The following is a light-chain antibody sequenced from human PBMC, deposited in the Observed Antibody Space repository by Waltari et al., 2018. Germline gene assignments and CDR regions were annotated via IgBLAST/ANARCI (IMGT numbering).Light chain of an antibody. CDR2: EVD. V-gene: IGLV1-51*01. CDR1: SPTIGKNY. CDR3: GTWDSSMSVGV. Sequence: QSVLTQPPSVSAASGQKVTISCSGSSPTIGKNYVSWYQQFPGTAPKLLFYEVDRRPSGSSGRCPGSKSGTSATLDIHGLQTGDEADYYCGTWDSSMSVGVLGGGTKVTVL. J-gene: IGLJ2*01.